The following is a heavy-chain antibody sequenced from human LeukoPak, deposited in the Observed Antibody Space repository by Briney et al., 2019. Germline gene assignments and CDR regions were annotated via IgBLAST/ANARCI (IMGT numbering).Heavy chain of an antibody. CDR1: GYTFTGYY. J-gene: IGHJ6*03. CDR3: ARTSSTYYYMDV. D-gene: IGHD2-2*01. Sequence: ASVKVSCKASGYTFTGYYMHWVRQAPGQGLEWMGWINPNSGGTNYAQKFQGRVTMTRDTSIRTAYMELSRLRSDDTAVYYCARTSSTYYYMDVWGKGTTVTVSS. CDR2: INPNSGGT. V-gene: IGHV1-2*02.